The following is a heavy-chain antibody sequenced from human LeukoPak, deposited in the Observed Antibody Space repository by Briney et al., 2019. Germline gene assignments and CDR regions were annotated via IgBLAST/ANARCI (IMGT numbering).Heavy chain of an antibody. CDR2: ISYDGSNK. V-gene: IGHV3-30*18. J-gene: IGHJ4*02. CDR1: GFTFSSYG. D-gene: IGHD3-10*01. Sequence: GGSLRLSCAASGFTFSSYGMHWVRQAPGKGLEWVAVISYDGSNKYYADSVKGRFTISRDNSKNTLYLQMNSLRAEDTAVYYCAKSGGEGLAFDYWGQGTLVTVSS. CDR3: AKSGGEGLAFDY.